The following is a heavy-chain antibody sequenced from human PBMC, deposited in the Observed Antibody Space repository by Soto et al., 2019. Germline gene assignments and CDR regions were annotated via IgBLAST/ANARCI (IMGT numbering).Heavy chain of an antibody. CDR2: IYYSGST. CDR3: ARWYGGSLDY. V-gene: IGHV4-59*01. J-gene: IGHJ4*02. D-gene: IGHD4-17*01. CDR1: GGSISSYY. Sequence: SETLSLTCTVYGGSISSYYWSWIRQPPGKGLEWIGYIYYSGSTNYNPSLKSRVTISVDTSKNQFSLKLSSVTAADTAVYYCARWYGGSLDYWGQGSLVTVSS.